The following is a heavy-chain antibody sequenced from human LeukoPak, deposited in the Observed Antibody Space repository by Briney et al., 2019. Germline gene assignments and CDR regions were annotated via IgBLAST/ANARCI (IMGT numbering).Heavy chain of an antibody. CDR2: IYYNRGS. CDR3: ARGGGFNPYYFDH. V-gene: IGHV4-59*01. D-gene: IGHD5-24*01. J-gene: IGHJ4*02. CDR1: GVSFNSFY. Sequence: PSETLSLTCTVSGVSFNSFYWSWIRQPPGKGLEWIGYIYYNRGSYYNPSLKSRVTISLDTSRNQFSLKLTSVTAADTAPYYCARGGGFNPYYFDHWGQGALVTVSS.